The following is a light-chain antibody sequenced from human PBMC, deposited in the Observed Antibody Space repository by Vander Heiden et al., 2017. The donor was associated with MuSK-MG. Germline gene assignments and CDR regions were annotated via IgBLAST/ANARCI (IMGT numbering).Light chain of an antibody. V-gene: IGKV1-39*01. J-gene: IGKJ2*01. CDR2: AAS. CDR3: QQSYNTPST. Sequence: DIHMTQSPSSLSASVGDRVTITCRASQSISSYLNWYQQKPGKAPKLLIYAASSLQSGVPSRFSGSGSGTDFILTISSLQPEDFATYYCQQSYNTPSTFGQGTKLEIK. CDR1: QSISSY.